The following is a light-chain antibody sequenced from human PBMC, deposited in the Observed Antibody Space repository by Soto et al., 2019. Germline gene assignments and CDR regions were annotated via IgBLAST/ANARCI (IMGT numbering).Light chain of an antibody. CDR2: DVS. CDR3: CSYAGSYTVV. V-gene: IGLV2-11*01. CDR1: SSDVGGYNY. Sequence: QSLLTQPRSVSGSPGQSVTISCTGTSSDVGGYNYVSWHQQHPGKAPKVMIYDVSKRPSGVPDRFSGSKSGNTASLTISGLQAEDEADYYCCSYAGSYTVVFGGGTKVTVL. J-gene: IGLJ2*01.